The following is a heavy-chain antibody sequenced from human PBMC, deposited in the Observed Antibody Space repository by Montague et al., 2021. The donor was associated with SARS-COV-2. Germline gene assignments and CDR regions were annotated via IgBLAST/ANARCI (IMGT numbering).Heavy chain of an antibody. Sequence: SLRLSCATSGFTFSRNSMNWVRQAPGKGLEWVSTIGSDTLHTFYAESVKGRFTISRDSAKNTLYLQMDSLRAEDTAVYYCARDVPRGGLMWGSILYYYYGMDVWGQGTTVTVSS. CDR2: IGSDTLHT. D-gene: IGHD2-8*01. V-gene: IGHV3-21*01. J-gene: IGHJ6*02. CDR1: GFTFSRNS. CDR3: ARDVPRGGLMWGSILYYYYGMDV.